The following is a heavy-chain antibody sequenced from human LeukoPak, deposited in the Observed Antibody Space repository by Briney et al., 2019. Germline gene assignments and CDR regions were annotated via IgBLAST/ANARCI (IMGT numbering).Heavy chain of an antibody. Sequence: GGSLRLSCAASGVTFSDYYMNWIRQAPGKGLEWVSYIGSSGSPIYYADSVKGRFTISRDNTKNSLYLLMNSLRAEDTAVYYCARSPLGWDAFYMWGQGTMVTVSS. CDR2: IGSSGSPI. CDR1: GVTFSDYY. CDR3: ARSPLGWDAFYM. J-gene: IGHJ3*02. D-gene: IGHD6-19*01. V-gene: IGHV3-11*04.